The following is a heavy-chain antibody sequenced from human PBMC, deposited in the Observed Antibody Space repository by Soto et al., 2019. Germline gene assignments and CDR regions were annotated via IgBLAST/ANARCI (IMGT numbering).Heavy chain of an antibody. CDR3: ARDGYRYCSGGSCYSEGGNWFDP. Sequence: SETLSLTCTVSGGSISSSSYYWGWIRQPPGKGLEWIGYIYYSGSTYYNPSLKSRVTISVDTSKNQFSLKLSSVTAADTAVYYCARDGYRYCSGGSCYSEGGNWFDPWGQGTLVTVSS. CDR1: GGSISSSSYY. CDR2: IYYSGST. J-gene: IGHJ5*02. V-gene: IGHV4-39*07. D-gene: IGHD2-15*01.